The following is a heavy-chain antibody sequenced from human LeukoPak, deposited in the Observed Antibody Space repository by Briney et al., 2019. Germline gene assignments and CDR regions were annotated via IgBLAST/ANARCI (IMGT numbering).Heavy chain of an antibody. J-gene: IGHJ4*02. CDR1: GDTLSELT. V-gene: IGHV1-24*01. CDR2: FDPRAGGI. Sequence: ASVKVSCKVSGDTLSELTMHWVRQAPGKGLEWMGGFDPRAGGILYAQQFQGRVTMTEDTSTDTAYMELTSLRSEDSGVYFCAAGGIYSLLDYWGQGTLVTVSS. CDR3: AAGGIYSLLDY. D-gene: IGHD2-21*01.